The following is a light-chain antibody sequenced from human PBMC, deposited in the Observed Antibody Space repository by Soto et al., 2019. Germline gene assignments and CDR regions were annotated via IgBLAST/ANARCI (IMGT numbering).Light chain of an antibody. CDR2: KAS. CDR1: QSISSW. V-gene: IGKV1-5*03. J-gene: IGKJ2*01. CDR3: QQYNSYRWI. Sequence: DIQMTQSPSTLSASVGDRVTITCRASQSISSWLAWYQQKPGKAPKLLIYKASSLESGVPSRFSGSGSGTEFTLTISSLQPDDFATYYCQQYNSYRWIFGQGTKLEIK.